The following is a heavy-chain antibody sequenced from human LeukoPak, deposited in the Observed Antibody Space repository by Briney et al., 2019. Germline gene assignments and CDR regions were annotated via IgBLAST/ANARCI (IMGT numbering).Heavy chain of an antibody. V-gene: IGHV4-61*02. CDR2: ISSSGST. D-gene: IGHD3-22*01. CDR3: ARGPYSYDSSGAFDI. J-gene: IGHJ3*02. CDR1: GGSISSGDYY. Sequence: SETLSLICTVSGGSISSGDYYWSWIRQPAGKGLEWIGRISSSGSTNYNPSLKSRVTISVDTSKNQFSLKLSSVTAADTAVFFCARGPYSYDSSGAFDIWGQGTMVTVSS.